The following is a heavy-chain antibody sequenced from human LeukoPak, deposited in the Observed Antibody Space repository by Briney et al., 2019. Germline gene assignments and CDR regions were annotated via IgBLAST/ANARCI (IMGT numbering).Heavy chain of an antibody. Sequence: GASVKVSCKSSGYTFTAYYLHWVRQAPGQGLEWMGWINPNSGGTTYAQNFQGRVTMTRDTSISTAYMELSRLRSDDTAVYYCARDPDYGTKRFDLWGQGAMVTVSS. J-gene: IGHJ4*02. CDR2: INPNSGGT. D-gene: IGHD4-17*01. CDR1: GYTFTAYY. V-gene: IGHV1-2*02. CDR3: ARDPDYGTKRFDL.